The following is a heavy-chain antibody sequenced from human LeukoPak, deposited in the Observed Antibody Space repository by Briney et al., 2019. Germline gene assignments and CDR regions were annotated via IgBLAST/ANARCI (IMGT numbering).Heavy chain of an antibody. CDR2: ISSSNSTI. D-gene: IGHD1-26*01. CDR1: GFTFSSYS. V-gene: IGHV3-48*04. CDR3: ASLNWDSGSLLPAFDI. J-gene: IGHJ3*02. Sequence: GGSLRLSCAASGFTFSSYSMNWVRQAPGKGLEWVSYISSSNSTIYYADSVKGRFTISRDNAKNSLYLQMNSLRAEDTAVYYCASLNWDSGSLLPAFDIWGQGTMVTVSS.